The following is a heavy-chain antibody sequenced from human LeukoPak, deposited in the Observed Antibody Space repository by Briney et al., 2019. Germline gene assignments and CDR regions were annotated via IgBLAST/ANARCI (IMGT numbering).Heavy chain of an antibody. D-gene: IGHD6-19*01. CDR2: ISSSSSYI. CDR3: ARGSGSGWYYFDY. CDR1: GFTFSSYS. Sequence: GGSLRLSCAASGFTFSSYSMNWVRQAPGKGLEWASSISSSSSYIYYADSVKGRFTISRDNAKNSLYLQMNSLRAEDTAVYYCARGSGSGWYYFDYWGQGTLVTVSS. J-gene: IGHJ4*02. V-gene: IGHV3-21*01.